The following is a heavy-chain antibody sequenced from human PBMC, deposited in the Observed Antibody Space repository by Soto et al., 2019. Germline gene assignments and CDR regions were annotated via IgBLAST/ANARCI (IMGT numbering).Heavy chain of an antibody. CDR2: IYYSGST. CDR1: GGSISSYY. V-gene: IGHV4-59*01. Sequence: PSETLSLTCTVSGGSISSYYWSWIRQPPGKGLEWIGYIYYSGSTNYNPSLKSRVTISVDTSKNQFSLKLSSVTAADTAVYYCARDRGSIAARPGYYYGMDVWGQGTTVTVSS. CDR3: ARDRGSIAARPGYYYGMDV. D-gene: IGHD6-6*01. J-gene: IGHJ6*02.